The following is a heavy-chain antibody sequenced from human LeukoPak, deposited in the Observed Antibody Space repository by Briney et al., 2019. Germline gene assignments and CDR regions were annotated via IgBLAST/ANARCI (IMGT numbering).Heavy chain of an antibody. Sequence: GRSLRLSCATSGFTFSHYGVHCVRQAPGKGREWVGVIWSDATNMHYASSVKGRFVISRDNSNNTIYLQMNSLRVEHTAVYHCAKDAQRGFDYSNSLQSWGQGTLATVPS. J-gene: IGHJ5*02. CDR2: IWSDATNM. CDR3: AKDAQRGFDYSNSLQS. V-gene: IGHV3-33*06. CDR1: GFTFSHYG. D-gene: IGHD4-11*01.